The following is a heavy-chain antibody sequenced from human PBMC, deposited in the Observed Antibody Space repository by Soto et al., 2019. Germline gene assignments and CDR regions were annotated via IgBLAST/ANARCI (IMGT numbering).Heavy chain of an antibody. J-gene: IGHJ4*02. D-gene: IGHD2-2*02. CDR1: GFTFSSYW. CDR2: IKRDGKEK. Sequence: EVQLVESGGGLVQPGGSLRLSCAASGFTFSSYWMSWVRQAPGKGLHWVANIKRDGKEKNYVDSVKGRFTISRDNAKNLVYLQMNSLRPEDTAVYFCAREVPNGCDTWGQGTLVTVPS. V-gene: IGHV3-7*04. CDR3: AREVPNGCDT.